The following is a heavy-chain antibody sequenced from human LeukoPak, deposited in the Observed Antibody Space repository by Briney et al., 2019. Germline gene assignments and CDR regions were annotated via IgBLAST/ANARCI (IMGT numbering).Heavy chain of an antibody. Sequence: PGGSLRLSCAASGFIFSTYSMNWVRQAPGKGLEWVSYISSSSSSISYADSVKGRFTISRDNAKNSLYLQMNSLRDEDTAVYYCARDRSSSAAPSLSYWGQGTLVTVSS. D-gene: IGHD6-13*01. CDR1: GFIFSTYS. CDR2: ISSSSSSI. J-gene: IGHJ4*02. V-gene: IGHV3-48*02. CDR3: ARDRSSSAAPSLSY.